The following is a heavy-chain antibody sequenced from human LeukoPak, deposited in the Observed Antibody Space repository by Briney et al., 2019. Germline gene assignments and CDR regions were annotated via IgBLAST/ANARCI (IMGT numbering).Heavy chain of an antibody. CDR3: TRGSYGDYEY. J-gene: IGHJ4*02. D-gene: IGHD4-17*01. V-gene: IGHV3-21*01. CDR2: IDPSSTYI. CDR1: GFTFSSYT. Sequence: GGSLRLSCSASGFTFSSYTMNWVRQAPGKGLEWVPSIDPSSTYIYYADSVKGRFTISRDNAQNSLYLQVNSLRAEDTAVYYCTRGSYGDYEYWGQGTLVTVSS.